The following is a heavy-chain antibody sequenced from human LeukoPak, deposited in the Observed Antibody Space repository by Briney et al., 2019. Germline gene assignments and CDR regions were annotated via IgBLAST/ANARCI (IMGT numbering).Heavy chain of an antibody. J-gene: IGHJ4*02. V-gene: IGHV1-18*01. Sequence: ASVKVSCKASGYRFTSYGISWVRQAPGQGLEWMGWISAYNGNTNYAQKLQGRVTVTTDTSTSTAYMDLRSLRSDDTAVYYCARDRNTAMVRPTDFDYWGQGTLVTVSS. CDR2: ISAYNGNT. CDR3: ARDRNTAMVRPTDFDY. D-gene: IGHD5-18*01. CDR1: GYRFTSYG.